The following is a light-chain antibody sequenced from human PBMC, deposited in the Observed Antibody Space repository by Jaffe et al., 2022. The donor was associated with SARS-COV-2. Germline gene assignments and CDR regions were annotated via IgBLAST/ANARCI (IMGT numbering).Light chain of an antibody. CDR1: RSLVDSDGLTY. CDR2: KVS. CDR3: MQGTHPHA. J-gene: IGKJ2*01. Sequence: DVVLTQFPLSLPVTLGQPASISCKSSRSLVDSDGLTYVNWFLQRPGQSPRRLIYKVSNRHSGVPERFSGSGSGTDFTLKISRVEAEDVGVYYCMQGTHPHAFGQGTKMEI. V-gene: IGKV2-30*01.